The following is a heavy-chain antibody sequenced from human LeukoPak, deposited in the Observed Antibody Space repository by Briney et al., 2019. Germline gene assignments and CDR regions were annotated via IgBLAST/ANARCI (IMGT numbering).Heavy chain of an antibody. J-gene: IGHJ4*02. CDR3: ARVGPKTYYYDSSGYYFDY. CDR1: GGSISSYY. V-gene: IGHV4-59*08. Sequence: PSETLSLTCTVSGGSISSYYWSWIRQPPGKGLEWIGYIYYSGSTNYNPSLKSRVTISVDTSKNQFSLKLSSVTAADTAVYYCARVGPKTYYYDSSGYYFDYWGQGTLVTVSS. CDR2: IYYSGST. D-gene: IGHD3-22*01.